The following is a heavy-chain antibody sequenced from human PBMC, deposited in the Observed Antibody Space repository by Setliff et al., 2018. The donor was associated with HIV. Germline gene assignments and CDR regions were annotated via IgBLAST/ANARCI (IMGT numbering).Heavy chain of an antibody. D-gene: IGHD2-15*01. V-gene: IGHV4-30-4*08. CDR3: ARFTVVVFGAGEPSWFDP. Sequence: SETLSLTCSVSGGSVSSVNYYWSWIRQSPGKGLEWIGHIHYKGNIDYNASLKSRLAISSDTSKNQFSLNLSSVIAADTAIYFCARFTVVVFGAGEPSWFDPWGQGILVTVSS. CDR2: IHYKGNI. CDR1: GGSVSSVNYY. J-gene: IGHJ5*02.